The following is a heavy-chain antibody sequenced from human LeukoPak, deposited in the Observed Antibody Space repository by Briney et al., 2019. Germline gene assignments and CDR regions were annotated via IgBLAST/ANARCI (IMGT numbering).Heavy chain of an antibody. V-gene: IGHV5-10-1*01. CDR3: ARQEPAAMRYYYYGMDV. CDR2: IDPSDSYT. D-gene: IGHD2-2*01. Sequence: GESLRISCKGSGYSFTSYWISWVRQMPGKGLEWMGRIDPSDSYTNYSPSFQGHVTISADKSISTAYLQWSSLEASDTAMYYCARQEPAAMRYYYYGMDVWGKGTTVTVSS. J-gene: IGHJ6*04. CDR1: GYSFTSYW.